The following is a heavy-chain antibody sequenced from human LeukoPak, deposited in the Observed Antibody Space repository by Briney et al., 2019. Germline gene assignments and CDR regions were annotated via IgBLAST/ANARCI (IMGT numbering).Heavy chain of an antibody. CDR1: GYTFTSYY. V-gene: IGHV1-46*01. J-gene: IGHJ4*02. Sequence: ASVKVSCKASGYTFTSYYMHWVRQAPGQGLEWMGIIKPGDGSTSYAQNFQGRVTMTRDTSTSTVYMELSSLRSDDTAVYYCARRWCSSTSCQFDYWGQGTLDTVSS. CDR2: IKPGDGST. CDR3: ARRWCSSTSCQFDY. D-gene: IGHD2-2*01.